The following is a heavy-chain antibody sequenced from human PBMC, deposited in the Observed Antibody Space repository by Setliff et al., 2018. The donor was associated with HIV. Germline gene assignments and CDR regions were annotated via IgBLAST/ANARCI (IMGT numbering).Heavy chain of an antibody. Sequence: GASVKVSCKASGYTFTDYYMHWVRQAPGQGLEWMGWINPKSGGTNSALKFQGRVTMTRDTSTLTLYMELSSLTSEDTAVYYCARAKAVGGVIITGGLDVWGQGTTVTVSS. CDR2: INPKSGGT. J-gene: IGHJ6*02. D-gene: IGHD3-16*02. V-gene: IGHV1-2*02. CDR3: ARAKAVGGVIITGGLDV. CDR1: GYTFTDYY.